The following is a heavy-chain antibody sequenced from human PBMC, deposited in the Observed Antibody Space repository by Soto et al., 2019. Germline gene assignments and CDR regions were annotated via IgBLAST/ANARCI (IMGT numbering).Heavy chain of an antibody. J-gene: IGHJ6*02. CDR3: ARDSSTSRYYYYGMDV. D-gene: IGHD2-2*01. V-gene: IGHV4-38-2*02. Sequence: SETLSLTCAVSGYSISSGYYWGWIRQPPGKGLEWIGSIYHSGSTYYNPSLKSRVTISVDTSKNQFSLKLSSVTAADTAVYYCARDSSTSRYYYYGMDVWGQGTTVTVSS. CDR1: GYSISSGYY. CDR2: IYHSGST.